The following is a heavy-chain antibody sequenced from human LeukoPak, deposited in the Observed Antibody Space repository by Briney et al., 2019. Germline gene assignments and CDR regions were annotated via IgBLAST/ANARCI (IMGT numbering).Heavy chain of an antibody. V-gene: IGHV3-33*01. CDR1: GFPFSSYG. CDR3: ARGLGPHY. D-gene: IGHD3-16*01. J-gene: IGHJ4*02. Sequence: GRSLTLSCAASGFPFSSYGIHWVRQAPGKGLEWVAVIWYDGSNKNYADSVKGRFTISRDNSKNTLYLQMNSLRAEDTAVYYCARGLGPHYWGQGTLVTVSS. CDR2: IWYDGSNK.